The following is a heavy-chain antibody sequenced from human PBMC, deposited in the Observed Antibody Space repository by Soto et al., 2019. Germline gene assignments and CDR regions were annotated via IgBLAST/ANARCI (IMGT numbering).Heavy chain of an antibody. CDR1: GFTFSDAW. J-gene: IGHJ4*02. D-gene: IGHD2-15*01. CDR3: TTDLPGDIYQYFDH. V-gene: IGHV3-15*07. CDR2: IKRKIDGETT. Sequence: GGSLRLSCAASGFTFSDAWMNWVSQAPGKGLEWVGRIKRKIDGETTDYAAPVKGRFTISKDDSKNTLYPQMNSLKTEDTAVYYCTTDLPGDIYQYFDHWGQGTPVTVSS.